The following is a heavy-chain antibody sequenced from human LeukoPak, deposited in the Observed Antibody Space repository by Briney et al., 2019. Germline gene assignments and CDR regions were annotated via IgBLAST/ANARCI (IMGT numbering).Heavy chain of an antibody. D-gene: IGHD4/OR15-4a*01. CDR1: GISISSFY. J-gene: IGHJ5*02. Sequence: SETLSLTCTVSGISISSFYWNWIRQPAGQELEWIGRIYSSGSTNYNSSLKSRVTMSVDTSKNQFSLKLSSVTAADTAVYYCARGGVPGANNWFDPWGQGTLVTVSS. CDR3: ARGGVPGANNWFDP. V-gene: IGHV4-4*07. CDR2: IYSSGST.